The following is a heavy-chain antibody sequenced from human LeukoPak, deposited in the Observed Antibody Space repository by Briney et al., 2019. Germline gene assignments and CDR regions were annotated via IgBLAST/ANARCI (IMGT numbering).Heavy chain of an antibody. Sequence: GGSLRLSCAASGFTFSIYAMTWVRQAPGKGLEWVGFIRSEAYGGTPEYAASVKGRFTISRDDSKSIAYLQMNSLKTEDTAVYYCTRDQTPYYWGQGTLVTVSS. V-gene: IGHV3-49*04. J-gene: IGHJ4*02. CDR3: TRDQTPYY. CDR2: IRSEAYGGTP. CDR1: GFTFSIYA.